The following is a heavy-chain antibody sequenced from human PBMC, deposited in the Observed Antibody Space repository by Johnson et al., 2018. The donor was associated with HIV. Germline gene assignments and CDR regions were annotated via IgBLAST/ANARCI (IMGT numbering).Heavy chain of an antibody. CDR3: ARETEYNWNYALAFDI. CDR1: GFSFSDYY. Sequence: QVQLVESGGGLVKPGGSLRLSCAASGFSFSDYYMSWIRQAPGKGLEWVSYISSSSSNIYYADSVKGRFTISRDNAKNSLYLQMNSLRAEDTAVYYCARETEYNWNYALAFDIWGQGTMVTVSS. CDR2: ISSSSSNI. D-gene: IGHD1-7*01. J-gene: IGHJ3*02. V-gene: IGHV3-11*04.